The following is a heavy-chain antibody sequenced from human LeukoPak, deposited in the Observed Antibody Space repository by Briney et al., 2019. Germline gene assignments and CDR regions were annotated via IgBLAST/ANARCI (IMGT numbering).Heavy chain of an antibody. D-gene: IGHD3-22*01. Sequence: SETLSLTCTVSGGSISNYYWSWIRQPPGKGLEWIGYIFYTGSINYNPSLRGRVTISVDTSKSQFSLRLSSVTAANTAVYYCARSYSASYDSPAGWFDPWGQGTLVTVSS. CDR2: IFYTGSI. CDR1: GGSISNYY. J-gene: IGHJ5*02. V-gene: IGHV4-59*08. CDR3: ARSYSASYDSPAGWFDP.